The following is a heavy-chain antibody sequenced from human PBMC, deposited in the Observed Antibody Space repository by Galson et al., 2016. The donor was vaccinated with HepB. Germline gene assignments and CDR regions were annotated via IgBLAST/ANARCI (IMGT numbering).Heavy chain of an antibody. CDR3: AKRVSSSKYFDY. J-gene: IGHJ4*02. D-gene: IGHD2-2*01. V-gene: IGHV3-23*01. CDR2: IGSRGDDT. CDR1: GFIFSNYA. Sequence: SLRLSCAASGFIFSNYAMSWVRQAPGKGLEWVSSIGSRGDDTYYADSVKGRFTVSRDNLKNTLYLQMNSLRADDTAVYYCAKRVSSSKYFDYWGQGTLVTVAS.